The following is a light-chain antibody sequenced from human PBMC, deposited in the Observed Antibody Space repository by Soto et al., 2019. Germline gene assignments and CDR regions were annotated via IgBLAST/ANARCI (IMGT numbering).Light chain of an antibody. V-gene: IGLV1-40*01. Sequence: KRVTISCTGSSSNIGAGYDVHWYQQLPGTAPKLLIYGNSNRPSGVPDRFSGSKSGTSASLAITGLQAEDEADYYCQSYDSSLSGLYVFGTGTKV. CDR3: QSYDSSLSGLYV. CDR1: SSNIGAGYD. J-gene: IGLJ1*01. CDR2: GNS.